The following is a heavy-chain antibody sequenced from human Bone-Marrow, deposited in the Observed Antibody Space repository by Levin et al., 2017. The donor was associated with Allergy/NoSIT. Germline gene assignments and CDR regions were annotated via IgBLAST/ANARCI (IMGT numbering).Heavy chain of an antibody. J-gene: IGHJ4*02. CDR2: IYWDDDK. V-gene: IGHV2-5*02. Sequence: SGPTLVKPTQTLTLTCTFSGFSLSTGGVGVGWIRQPPGKALEWLALIYWDDDKRYSPSLKSRLTISKDTSKNQVVLTMTNMDPVDTGTYYCVHSKRSYYDRSGSPYYFDYWAQGTLVTVSS. D-gene: IGHD3-22*01. CDR3: VHSKRSYYDRSGSPYYFDY. CDR1: GFSLSTGGVG.